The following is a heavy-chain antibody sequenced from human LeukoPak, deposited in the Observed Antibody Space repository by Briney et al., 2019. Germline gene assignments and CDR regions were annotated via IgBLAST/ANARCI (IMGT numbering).Heavy chain of an antibody. J-gene: IGHJ4*02. D-gene: IGHD3-22*01. V-gene: IGHV3-7*04. Sequence: GGSLRLSCAASGFTFSSYWMSWVRQAPGKGLEWVANIKQDGSEEYYVDSVKGRFTISRDNAKNSLYLQMNSLRAEDTAVYYCARDVYDSSGYYDDYWGQGTLVTVSS. CDR3: ARDVYDSSGYYDDY. CDR2: IKQDGSEE. CDR1: GFTFSSYW.